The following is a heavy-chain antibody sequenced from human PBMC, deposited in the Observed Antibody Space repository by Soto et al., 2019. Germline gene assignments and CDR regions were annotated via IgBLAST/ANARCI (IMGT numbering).Heavy chain of an antibody. D-gene: IGHD3-3*01. V-gene: IGHV3-15*01. CDR2: IKSKTSGGTT. Sequence: GGSLRLSCAASGFTFSNAWMSWVRQAPGKGLEWVGRIKSKTSGGTTDYATPVKGRFTISRDASQNTLYLQMDSLKTEDTVVYYCSPGAPESGLLRRCWARGTLVTVSA. J-gene: IGHJ4*02. CDR1: GFTFSNAW. CDR3: SPGAPESGLLRRC.